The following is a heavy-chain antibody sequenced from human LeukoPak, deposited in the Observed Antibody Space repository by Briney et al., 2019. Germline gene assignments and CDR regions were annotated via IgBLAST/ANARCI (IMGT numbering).Heavy chain of an antibody. V-gene: IGHV3-74*01. D-gene: IGHD2-2*01. CDR1: GFTFSSYW. CDR2: TYNDGSRT. CDR3: ARDLCTSTGCQYWFDP. Sequence: QPGGSLRLSCVASGFTFSSYWMHWVRQAPGKGLVWVSRTYNDGSRTNYADSVKGRFTISRDNAKNTLYLQMNSLRAEDTAVYHCARDLCTSTGCQYWFDPWGQGTLVTVSS. J-gene: IGHJ5*02.